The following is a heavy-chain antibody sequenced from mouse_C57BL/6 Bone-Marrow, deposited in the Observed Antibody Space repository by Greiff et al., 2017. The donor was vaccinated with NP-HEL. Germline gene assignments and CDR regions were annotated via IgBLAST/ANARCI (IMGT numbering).Heavy chain of an antibody. D-gene: IGHD2-4*01. J-gene: IGHJ2*01. CDR1: GFTFSSYA. Sequence: EVQLVESGGGLVKPGGSLKLSCAASGFTFSSYAMSWVRQTPEKRLEWVATISDGGSYTYYPDNVKGRFTISRDNAKNNRYLQMSHLKSEDTAMYYCARDGLPRGDYWGQGTTLTVSS. CDR3: ARDGLPRGDY. CDR2: ISDGGSYT. V-gene: IGHV5-4*01.